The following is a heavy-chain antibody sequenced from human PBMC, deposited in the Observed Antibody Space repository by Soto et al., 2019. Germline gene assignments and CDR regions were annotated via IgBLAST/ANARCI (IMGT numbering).Heavy chain of an antibody. CDR1: GDSVSSNSAA. CDR2: TYYRSKWYN. J-gene: IGHJ4*02. CDR3: ARDLNLYSSSWGAYFDY. D-gene: IGHD6-13*01. Sequence: SQTLSLTCAISGDSVSSNSAAWNLIRQSPSRGLEWLGRTYYRSKWYNDYAVSVKSRITINPDTSKNQFSLQLNSVTPEDTAVYYCARDLNLYSSSWGAYFDYWGQGTLVTVYS. V-gene: IGHV6-1*01.